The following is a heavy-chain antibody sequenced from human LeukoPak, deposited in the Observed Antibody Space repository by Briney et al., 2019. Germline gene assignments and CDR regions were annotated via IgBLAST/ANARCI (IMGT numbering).Heavy chain of an antibody. CDR2: IIPIFGSP. CDR3: ARDTLDYSGFGY. D-gene: IGHD4-11*01. Sequence: SVKVSCRASGGTFSSYAISWVRQAPGQGLEWMGGIIPIFGSPNYAQKFQGRVTITTDESTSTAYMELSSLRSEDTAVYYCARDTLDYSGFGYWGQGTLVTVSS. CDR1: GGTFSSYA. V-gene: IGHV1-69*05. J-gene: IGHJ4*02.